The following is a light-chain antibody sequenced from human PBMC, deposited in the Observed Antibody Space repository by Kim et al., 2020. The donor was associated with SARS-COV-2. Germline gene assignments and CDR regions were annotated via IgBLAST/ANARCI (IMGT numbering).Light chain of an antibody. Sequence: DIQMTQSPSSLSASVGNRVTITCRTSQSISSHLNWYHQKPGRAPNLLIYAASTLQGGGPSRFSGSGSDTDFTLTISSLQPEDFGTYFCKQSYITRFTFGPGTKVDIK. CDR2: AAS. CDR1: QSISSH. CDR3: KQSYITRFT. J-gene: IGKJ3*01. V-gene: IGKV1-39*01.